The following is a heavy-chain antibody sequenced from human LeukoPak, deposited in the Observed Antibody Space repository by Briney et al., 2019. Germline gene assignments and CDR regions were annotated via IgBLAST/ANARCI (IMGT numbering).Heavy chain of an antibody. J-gene: IGHJ6*02. CDR2: INPNSGST. CDR3: ASARKGGGSWDYGMDV. CDR1: GYTFTGYY. Sequence: ASVKVSCKASGYTFTGYYMNWVRQAPGQGLEWMGWINPNSGSTNYAQKFQGRVTMTRDTSISTAYMELSRLRSDDTAVYYCASARKGGGSWDYGMDVWGQGTTVTVSS. D-gene: IGHD1-14*01. V-gene: IGHV1-2*02.